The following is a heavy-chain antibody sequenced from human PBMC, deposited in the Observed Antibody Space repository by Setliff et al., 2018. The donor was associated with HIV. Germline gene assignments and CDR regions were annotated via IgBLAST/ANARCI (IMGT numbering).Heavy chain of an antibody. D-gene: IGHD3-3*01. J-gene: IGHJ4*02. CDR3: ARGGLGVVTSFDS. CDR2: IHYSGNT. CDR1: GGSISSDSYY. Sequence: LSLTCTISGGSISSDSYYWSWIRQHPGKGLEWIGYIHYSGNTYNNPSLNSRISISVDMSKNKFSLKLSSLTAADTAVYYCARGGLGVVTSFDSWGPGTLVTVSS. V-gene: IGHV4-31*03.